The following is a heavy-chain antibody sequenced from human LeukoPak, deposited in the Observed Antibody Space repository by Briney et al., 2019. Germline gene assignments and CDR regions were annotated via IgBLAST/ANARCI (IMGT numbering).Heavy chain of an antibody. V-gene: IGHV4-59*01. D-gene: IGHD3-3*01. CDR1: GGSISSYY. J-gene: IGHJ5*02. CDR3: ARGGPPVTIFGVVISWFDP. Sequence: SETLSLTCTVSGGSISSYYWSWIRQPPGKGLEWIGYIYYSGSTNYNPSLKSRVTISVDTSKSQFSLKLRSVTAADTAVYYCARGGPPVTIFGVVISWFDPWGQGTLVTVSS. CDR2: IYYSGST.